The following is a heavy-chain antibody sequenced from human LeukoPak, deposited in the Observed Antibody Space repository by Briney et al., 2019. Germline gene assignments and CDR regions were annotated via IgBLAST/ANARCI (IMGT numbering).Heavy chain of an antibody. Sequence: GGSLRLSCAASGFTFSNYAMSWVRQTPGKGLQWVSVMGGGDNDRYYTDSVKGRFIVSRDNSKNTLFLQMNSLRPEDTAIYYCAKDSWSHNGIYDPFDIWGQGTMATVSS. J-gene: IGHJ3*02. V-gene: IGHV3-23*01. D-gene: IGHD2-8*01. CDR1: GFTFSNYA. CDR3: AKDSWSHNGIYDPFDI. CDR2: MGGGDNDR.